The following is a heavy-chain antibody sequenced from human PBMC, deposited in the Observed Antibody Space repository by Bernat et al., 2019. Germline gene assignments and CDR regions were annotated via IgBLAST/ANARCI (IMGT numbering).Heavy chain of an antibody. CDR2: IHPDSGDT. Sequence: QVQLVQSGAEVKMPGASVKVSCTASGYTFTGNRNQIHWVRQAPGQGLEWMGRIHPDSGDTKYAQNFQGRVTMTRDTSISTAYMELSSLRFDDTAVYYCVRDQGYSSNWRYFYYYLDVWGKGTTVTVSS. CDR1: GYTFTGNRNQ. D-gene: IGHD6-13*01. V-gene: IGHV1-2*06. CDR3: VRDQGYSSNWRYFYYYLDV. J-gene: IGHJ6*03.